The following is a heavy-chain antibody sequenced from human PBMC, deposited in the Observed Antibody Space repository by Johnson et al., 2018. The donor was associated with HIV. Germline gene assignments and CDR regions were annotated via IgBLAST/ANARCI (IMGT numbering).Heavy chain of an antibody. V-gene: IGHV3-30-3*01. J-gene: IGHJ3*02. D-gene: IGHD3-10*01. CDR2: ISYDGSNK. CDR3: ARDPMVRGAGGFDI. Sequence: QLVESGGGVVQPGRSLRLSCAASGFTFSSYAMHWVRQAPGKGLEWVAVISYDGSNKYYADSVKGRFTISRDNSKNTLYLQMNSLRAEDTAVYYCARDPMVRGAGGFDIWGQGTMVTVSS. CDR1: GFTFSSYA.